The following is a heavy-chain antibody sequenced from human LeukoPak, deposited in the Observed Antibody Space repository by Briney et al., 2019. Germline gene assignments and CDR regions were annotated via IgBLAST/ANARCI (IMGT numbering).Heavy chain of an antibody. V-gene: IGHV3-23*01. CDR1: GFTFSSYA. CDR3: AKGSGFGDHNVDY. D-gene: IGHD2-21*01. J-gene: IGHJ4*02. CDR2: ISGSGGST. Sequence: GGSLRLSCAASGFTFSSYAMSWVRQAPGKGLEWVSAISGSGGSTYYADSVKGRLTISRDNSENTVYLQLNSLRVEDTAIYYCAKGSGFGDHNVDYWGQGTLVTVSS.